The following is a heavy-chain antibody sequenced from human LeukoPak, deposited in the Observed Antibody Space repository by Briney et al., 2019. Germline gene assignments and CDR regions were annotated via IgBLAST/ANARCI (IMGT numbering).Heavy chain of an antibody. CDR2: TKEDGSES. CDR1: GFIFSTYW. Sequence: GGSLRLTCAASGFIFSTYWMSWVRQAPGKGLEWVANTKEDGSESHYVDSVKGRFTISRDNAKNSLYLQMNSLRAEDTAVYFCAKAGLLWFGESWMDVWGQGITVTVSS. D-gene: IGHD3-10*01. CDR3: AKAGLLWFGESWMDV. V-gene: IGHV3-7*01. J-gene: IGHJ6*02.